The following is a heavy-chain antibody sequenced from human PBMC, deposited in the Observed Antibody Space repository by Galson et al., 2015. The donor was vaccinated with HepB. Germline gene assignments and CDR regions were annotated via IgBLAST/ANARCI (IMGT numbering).Heavy chain of an antibody. CDR2: INPNGGGT. D-gene: IGHD2-2*01. CDR1: GYTFTGYY. CDR3: ARVGIVVVLGYFDY. V-gene: IGHV1-2*02. Sequence: SVKVSCKASGYTFTGYYMHWVRQAPGQGLEWMGWINPNGGGTNYAQKFQGRVTMTRDTSISTAYMELSRLRSDDTAVYYCARVGIVVVLGYFDYWGQGTLVTVSS. J-gene: IGHJ4*02.